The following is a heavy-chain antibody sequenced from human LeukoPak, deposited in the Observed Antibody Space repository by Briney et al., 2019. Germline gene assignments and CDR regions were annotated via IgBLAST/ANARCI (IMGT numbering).Heavy chain of an antibody. CDR1: GFTVSNNY. Sequence: GGSLRLSCTASGFTVSNNYMSWVRQAPGKGLEWVSLIYSDGSTYYGDSVKGRFTISRENSKNTLYLQMNSLRAEDTAVYYCARHSGSYYIPGDYWGQGTLVTVSS. J-gene: IGHJ4*02. CDR2: IYSDGST. D-gene: IGHD1-26*01. CDR3: ARHSGSYYIPGDY. V-gene: IGHV3-53*01.